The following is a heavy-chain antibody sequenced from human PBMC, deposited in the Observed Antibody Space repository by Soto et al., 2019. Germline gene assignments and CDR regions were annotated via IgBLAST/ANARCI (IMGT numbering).Heavy chain of an antibody. CDR1: GGTFNTYT. V-gene: IGHV1-69*02. D-gene: IGHD2-2*01. J-gene: IGHJ3*01. CDR3: SIGSWSAETFDV. Sequence: QVHLIQSGAEVKKPGSSVKVSCKAAGGTFNTYTLFWVRQAPGHGLEWMGRTIPRLPVTNSAQKCQGRLTLTAHKSRGTAFMELTSLRSDDTAVYYCSIGSWSAETFDVWGQRTMVTVSS. CDR2: TIPRLPVT.